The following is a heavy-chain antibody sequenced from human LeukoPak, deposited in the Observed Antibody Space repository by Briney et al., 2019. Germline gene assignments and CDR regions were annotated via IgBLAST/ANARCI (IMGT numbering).Heavy chain of an antibody. V-gene: IGHV4-39*01. CDR2: INYSGIT. J-gene: IGHJ4*02. CDR1: GGAISNDNFY. CDR3: ARLSDY. Sequence: SETLSLTCTVSGGAISNDNFYWGWIRQSPGKGLEWIGSINYSGITYYNPSLKSRVTISLDTSKTQFSLKLRSVTAADTAVYYCARLSDYWSQGTLATVSS.